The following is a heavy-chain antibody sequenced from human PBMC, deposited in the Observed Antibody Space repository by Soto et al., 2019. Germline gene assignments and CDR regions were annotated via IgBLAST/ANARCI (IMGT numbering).Heavy chain of an antibody. CDR2: ITGSSRNT. J-gene: IGHJ4*02. V-gene: IGHV3-21*04. Sequence: PGGSLRLSCAASGFTFSSYSMNWVRQAPGKGLEWVSSITGSSRNTYYADSVKGRFTVSRDNAKDTLHLQMNSLRAEDTAVYYCAKADVYSSSWHPRFDYWGQGALVTVSS. CDR1: GFTFSSYS. CDR3: AKADVYSSSWHPRFDY. D-gene: IGHD6-13*01.